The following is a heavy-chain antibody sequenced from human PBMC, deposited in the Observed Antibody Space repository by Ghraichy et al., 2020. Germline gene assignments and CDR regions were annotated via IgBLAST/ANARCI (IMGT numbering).Heavy chain of an antibody. CDR3: PIAAAGTR. CDR2: IRYDGSNK. J-gene: IGHJ4*02. D-gene: IGHD6-13*01. V-gene: IGHV3-30*02. CDR1: GFTFSSYG. Sequence: GESLNISCAASGFTFSSYGMHWVRQAPGKGLEWVAFIRYDGSNKYYADSVKGQFTISRDNSKNTLYLQMNSLRAEDTAVYYCPIAAAGTRWGQGTLVTVSS.